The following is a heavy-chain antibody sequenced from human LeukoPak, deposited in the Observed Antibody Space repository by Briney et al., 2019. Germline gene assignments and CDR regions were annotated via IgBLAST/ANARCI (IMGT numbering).Heavy chain of an antibody. J-gene: IGHJ6*03. CDR2: INHSGST. V-gene: IGHV4-34*01. Sequence: SETLSLTCAVYGGSFSGYYWSWIRQPPGKGLEWIGEINHSGSTNYNPSLKSRVTISVDTSKNQFSLKLSCVTAADTAVYYCAREGNYYGLGSYNRYFEHYLDVWGKGTTVTVSS. CDR1: GGSFSGYY. CDR3: AREGNYYGLGSYNRYFEHYLDV. D-gene: IGHD3-10*01.